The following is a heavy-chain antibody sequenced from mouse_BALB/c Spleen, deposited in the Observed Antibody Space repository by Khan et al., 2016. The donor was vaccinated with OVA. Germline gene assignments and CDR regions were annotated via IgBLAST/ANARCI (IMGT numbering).Heavy chain of an antibody. V-gene: IGHV2-6-1*01. CDR2: IWSDGST. J-gene: IGHJ4*01. CDR3: ARHDGYAHYYAMDY. CDR1: GFSLTSYG. D-gene: IGHD2-3*01. Sequence: VKLMESGPGLVAPSQSLSITCTISGFSLTSYGVHWVRQPPGKGLEWLVVIWSDGSTTYNSALKSRLSISKDNSKSQVFLKMSSLQTDDTAMYYCARHDGYAHYYAMDYWGQGTSVTVSS.